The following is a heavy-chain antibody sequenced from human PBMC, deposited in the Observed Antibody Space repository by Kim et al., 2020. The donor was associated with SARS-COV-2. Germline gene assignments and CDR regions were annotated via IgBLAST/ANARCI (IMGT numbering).Heavy chain of an antibody. J-gene: IGHJ4*02. D-gene: IGHD3-22*01. CDR2: IIPIFGTA. CDR1: GGTFSSYA. Sequence: SVKVSCKASGGTFSSYAISWVRQAPGQGLEWMGGIIPIFGTANYAQKFQGRVTITADESTSTAYMELSSLRSEDTAVYYCARDSSDSSGSGEGEFDYWGQGTLVTVSS. CDR3: ARDSSDSSGSGEGEFDY. V-gene: IGHV1-69*13.